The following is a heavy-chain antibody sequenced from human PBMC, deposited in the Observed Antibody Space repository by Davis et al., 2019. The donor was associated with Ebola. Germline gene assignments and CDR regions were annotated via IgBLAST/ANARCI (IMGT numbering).Heavy chain of an antibody. CDR1: GFTFSSYW. D-gene: IGHD3-22*01. V-gene: IGHV3-7*01. J-gene: IGHJ4*02. Sequence: GESLKISCAASGFTFSSYWMSWVRQAPGKGLEWVANIKQDGSEKYYVDSVKGRFTISRDNAKNSLYLQMNSLRAEDTAVYYCARGVTMIVVVTTDYWGQGTLVTVSS. CDR2: IKQDGSEK. CDR3: ARGVTMIVVVTTDY.